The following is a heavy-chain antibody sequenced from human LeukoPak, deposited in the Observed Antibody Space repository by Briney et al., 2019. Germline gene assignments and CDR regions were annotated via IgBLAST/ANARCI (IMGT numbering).Heavy chain of an antibody. Sequence: PGRSLRLSCAASGFTFSSSAMYWVRQAPGKGLKWVAVISDDESNRYYAESVKGRFTVSRDNTKNTLYLQMNSLRAEDTAVYYCARDLGFVLMVYALDYWGQGTLVTVSS. CDR3: ARDLGFVLMVYALDY. CDR1: GFTFSSSA. D-gene: IGHD2-8*01. J-gene: IGHJ4*02. CDR2: ISDDESNR. V-gene: IGHV3-30-3*01.